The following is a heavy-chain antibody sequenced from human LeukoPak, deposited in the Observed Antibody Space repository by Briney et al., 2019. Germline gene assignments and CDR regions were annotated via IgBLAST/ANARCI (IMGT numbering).Heavy chain of an antibody. CDR1: GFTFSSYG. D-gene: IGHD3-16*02. V-gene: IGHV3-30*18. Sequence: GGSLRLSCAASGFTFSSYGMHWVRQAPGKGLEWVAVISYDGSNKYYTDSVKGRFTISRDNSKNTLYLQMNSLRAEDTAVYYCAKDFERGGMIMYGGVIVRGIDYWGQGTLVTVSS. CDR3: AKDFERGGMIMYGGVIVRGIDY. CDR2: ISYDGSNK. J-gene: IGHJ4*02.